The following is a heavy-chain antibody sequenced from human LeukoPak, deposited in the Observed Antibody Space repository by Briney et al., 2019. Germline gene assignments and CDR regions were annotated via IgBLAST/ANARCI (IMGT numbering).Heavy chain of an antibody. CDR3: ASSKGDY. CDR1: GGSISSYY. D-gene: IGHD3-3*02. V-gene: IGHV4-59*12. J-gene: IGHJ4*02. CDR2: IYHTGRT. Sequence: KSSETLSLTCTVSGGSISSYYWSWIRQPPGKGLEWIGYIYHTGRTYYNPSLKSRVTISVDRSRNQFSLKLSSVTAADTAVYYCASSKGDYWGQGTLVTVSS.